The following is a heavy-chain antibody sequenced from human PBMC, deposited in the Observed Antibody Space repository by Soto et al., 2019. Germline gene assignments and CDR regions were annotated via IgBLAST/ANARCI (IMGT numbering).Heavy chain of an antibody. J-gene: IGHJ6*02. Sequence: PGGSLRLSCAASGFSFSIYWMHWVRQAPGKGLEWVSRINYDGSSISYADSVKGRFTISRDNAKNTVYLQMNRLRGEDTAVYSCAREDTPDAHYAMDVWGQGTTVTVSS. CDR3: AREDTPDAHYAMDV. D-gene: IGHD2-8*01. V-gene: IGHV3-74*01. CDR2: INYDGSSI. CDR1: GFSFSIYW.